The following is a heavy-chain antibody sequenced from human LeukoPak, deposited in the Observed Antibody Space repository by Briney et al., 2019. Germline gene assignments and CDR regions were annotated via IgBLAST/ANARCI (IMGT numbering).Heavy chain of an antibody. D-gene: IGHD2-21*02. CDR2: IYYSGTT. CDR3: ATTYCGGDCYPAW. CDR1: GDSISKSSYY. V-gene: IGHV4-39*01. J-gene: IGHJ4*02. Sequence: SETLSLTCTVSGDSISKSSYYWGFIRQPPGKGLEWIGSIYYSGTTYYSPSLSSRVTISVDTSKNQFSLKLNSMTAADTAVCYCATTYCGGDCYPAWWGQGTLVTVSS.